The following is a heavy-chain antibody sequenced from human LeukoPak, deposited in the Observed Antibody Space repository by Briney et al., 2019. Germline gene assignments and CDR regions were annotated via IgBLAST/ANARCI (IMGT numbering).Heavy chain of an antibody. CDR2: IYYSGST. Sequence: SGTLSLTCTVSGGSISSYYWSWIRQPPGKGLEWTGYIYYSGSTNYNPSLKSRVTISVDTSKNQFSLKLSSVTAADTAVYYCASLAARRTFDYWGQGTLVTVSS. CDR1: GGSISSYY. V-gene: IGHV4-59*01. CDR3: ASLAARRTFDY. J-gene: IGHJ4*02. D-gene: IGHD6-6*01.